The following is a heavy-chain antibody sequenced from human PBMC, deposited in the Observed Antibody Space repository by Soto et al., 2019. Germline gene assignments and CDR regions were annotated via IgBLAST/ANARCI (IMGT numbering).Heavy chain of an antibody. CDR1: GFTFSGSA. CDR2: IRSKANSYAT. CDR3: TSSRGQYYYDSSGYYPHAFDI. V-gene: IGHV3-73*01. D-gene: IGHD3-22*01. J-gene: IGHJ3*02. Sequence: PEGSLRLSCAASGFTFSGSAMHWVRQAYGKGLEWVGRIRSKANSYATAYAASVKGRFTISRDDSKNTAYLQMNSLKTEDTAVYYCTSSRGQYYYDSSGYYPHAFDIWGQGTMVTVSS.